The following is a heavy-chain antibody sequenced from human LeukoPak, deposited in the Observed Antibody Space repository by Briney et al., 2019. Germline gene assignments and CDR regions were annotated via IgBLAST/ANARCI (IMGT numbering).Heavy chain of an antibody. CDR1: GYTFTSYG. Sequence: GASVKVSCKASGYTFTSYGISWVRQAPGQGLEWMGWISAYNGNTNYAQKLQGRVTMTTDTSTSTAYMELRSLRSDDTAVYYCATEMAPAKSFYYMDVWGKGTTVTVSS. J-gene: IGHJ6*03. V-gene: IGHV1-18*01. CDR3: ATEMAPAKSFYYMDV. D-gene: IGHD5-24*01. CDR2: ISAYNGNT.